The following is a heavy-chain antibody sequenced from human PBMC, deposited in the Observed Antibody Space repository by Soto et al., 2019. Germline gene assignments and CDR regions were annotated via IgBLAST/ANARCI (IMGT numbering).Heavy chain of an antibody. Sequence: SVKIACKAPVYPLITYAMHLVRQAPGQRLEWMGWINAGNGNTKYSQKFQGRVSITRDTSASTAYMELSSLRSEDTAVYYCARGIIVGGWYPYYFEYWGQGTLVTVSS. D-gene: IGHD6-19*01. J-gene: IGHJ4*02. CDR1: VYPLITYA. V-gene: IGHV1-3*01. CDR3: ARGIIVGGWYPYYFEY. CDR2: INAGNGNT.